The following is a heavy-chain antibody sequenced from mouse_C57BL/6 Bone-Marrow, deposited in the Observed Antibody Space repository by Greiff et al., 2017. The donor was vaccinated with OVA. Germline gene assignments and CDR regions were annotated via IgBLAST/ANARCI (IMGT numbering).Heavy chain of an antibody. CDR3: ALGIITGAY. Sequence: EVKLVESGGDLVKPGGSLKLSCAASGFTFSSYGMSWVRQTPDKRLEWVATISSGGSYTYYPDSVKGRFTISRDNAKNTLYLQMSSLKSEDTAMYYCALGIITGAYWGQGTLVTVSA. D-gene: IGHD1-1*01. J-gene: IGHJ3*01. CDR1: GFTFSSYG. CDR2: ISSGGSYT. V-gene: IGHV5-6*02.